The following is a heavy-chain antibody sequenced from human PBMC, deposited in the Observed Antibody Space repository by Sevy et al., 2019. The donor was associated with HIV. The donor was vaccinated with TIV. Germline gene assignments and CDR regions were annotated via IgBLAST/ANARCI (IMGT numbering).Heavy chain of an antibody. V-gene: IGHV1-24*01. CDR3: ATDWLAIKDYYFDY. J-gene: IGHJ4*02. CDR1: GYTLIELS. Sequence: ASVKVSCKVSGYTLIELSMHWVRQAPGKGLEWMGGFDPEDGETIYAQKFQGRVTMTEDTSTDTAYMELSSLRSEDTAVYYCATDWLAIKDYYFDYWGQGTLVTVSS. CDR2: FDPEDGET. D-gene: IGHD6-19*01.